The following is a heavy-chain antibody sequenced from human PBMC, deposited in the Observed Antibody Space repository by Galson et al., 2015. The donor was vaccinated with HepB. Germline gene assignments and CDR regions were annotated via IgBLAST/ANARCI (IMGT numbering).Heavy chain of an antibody. V-gene: IGHV3-23*01. Sequence: SLRLSCAASGFTFSSQAMRWVRQAPGKGLEWVSAISGSGGGTYYADSVKGRFTISRDNSKDTLYLQMNSLRAEDTAVYYCAKVDTRSPGAPSYYMDVWGKGTTVTVSS. CDR3: AKVDTRSPGAPSYYMDV. J-gene: IGHJ6*03. D-gene: IGHD2-8*02. CDR1: GFTFSSQA. CDR2: ISGSGGGT.